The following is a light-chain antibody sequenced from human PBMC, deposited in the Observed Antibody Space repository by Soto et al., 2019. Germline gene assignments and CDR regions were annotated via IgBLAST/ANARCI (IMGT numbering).Light chain of an antibody. CDR1: NSDVGGYNY. V-gene: IGLV2-14*01. J-gene: IGLJ3*02. Sequence: QSVLTQPASVSGSPGQSITISCTGTNSDVGGYNYVSWYQQYPGKAPKLMIYEVNNRPSGVSNRFSGSKSGDTASLTISGLQAEDEADYYCSSYTSSSTRVFGGGTKVTVL. CDR3: SSYTSSSTRV. CDR2: EVN.